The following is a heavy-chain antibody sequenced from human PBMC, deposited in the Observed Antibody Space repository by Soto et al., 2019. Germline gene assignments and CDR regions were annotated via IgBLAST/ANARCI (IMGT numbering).Heavy chain of an antibody. J-gene: IGHJ4*02. CDR1: GGSISSSSYY. Sequence: QLQLQESGPGLVKPSETLSLTCTVSGGSISSSSYYWGWIRQPPGKGLEWIGSIYYSGSTYYNPSLKSRVTISVDTSKNQFSLKLSSVTAADTAVYYCNCVPSGYYHRRDYWGQGTLVTVSS. D-gene: IGHD3-22*01. CDR2: IYYSGST. CDR3: NCVPSGYYHRRDY. V-gene: IGHV4-39*01.